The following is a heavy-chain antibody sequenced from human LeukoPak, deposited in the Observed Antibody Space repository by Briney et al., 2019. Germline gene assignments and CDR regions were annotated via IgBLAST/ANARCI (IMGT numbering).Heavy chain of an antibody. J-gene: IGHJ3*02. V-gene: IGHV4-34*01. D-gene: IGHD3-3*01. CDR1: GGSFSGYY. CDR3: GRYYDFWSGYPRAFDI. Sequence: SETLSLTWAVYGGSFSGYYWSWIRQPPGKGLEWIGEINHSGSTNYNPSLKSRVTISVDTSKNQFSLKLSSVTAADTAVYYCGRYYDFWSGYPRAFDIWGQGTMVTVSS. CDR2: INHSGST.